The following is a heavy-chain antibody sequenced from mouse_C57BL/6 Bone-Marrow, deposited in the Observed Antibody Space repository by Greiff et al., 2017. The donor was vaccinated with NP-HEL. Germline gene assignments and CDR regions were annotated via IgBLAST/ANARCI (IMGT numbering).Heavy chain of an antibody. J-gene: IGHJ3*01. Sequence: EVKVEESGGGLVKPGGSLKLSCAASGFTFSSYAMSWVRQTPEKRLEWVATISDGGSYTYYPDNVKGRFTISRDNAKNNLYLQMSHLKSEDTAMYYCARDRYYGTQEAWFAYWGQGTLVTVSA. CDR2: ISDGGSYT. CDR1: GFTFSSYA. CDR3: ARDRYYGTQEAWFAY. D-gene: IGHD1-1*01. V-gene: IGHV5-4*01.